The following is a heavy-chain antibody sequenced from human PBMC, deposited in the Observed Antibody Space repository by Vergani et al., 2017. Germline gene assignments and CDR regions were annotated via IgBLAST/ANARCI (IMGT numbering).Heavy chain of an antibody. CDR3: SRGRGYSFGYSDY. Sequence: EVQLVESGGGLVQPGGSLRLSCAASGFTFSDHYMDWVRQAPGKGLEWVGRTRNKANSYTTEYAASVKGRFTISRDDSKRLAYLQLSGLKTEDTAVYFCSRGRGYSFGYSDYWGQGTLVTVSS. V-gene: IGHV3-72*01. CDR2: TRNKANSYTT. D-gene: IGHD5-18*01. J-gene: IGHJ4*02. CDR1: GFTFSDHY.